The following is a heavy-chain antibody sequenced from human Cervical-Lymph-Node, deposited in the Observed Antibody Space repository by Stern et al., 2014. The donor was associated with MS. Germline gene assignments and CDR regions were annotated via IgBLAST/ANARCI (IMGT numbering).Heavy chain of an antibody. V-gene: IGHV3-11*01. CDR3: AITIGSGWFDP. CDR1: GLTFSEQY. J-gene: IGHJ5*02. CDR2: ISSGGSSI. D-gene: IGHD5-24*01. Sequence: VQLLESGGGLVKPGGSLRLSCAASGLTFSEQYMSWIRQAPGKGLEWVSDISSGGSSIYYADYVKGRFTISRDNAKNSLYLQMNSLRVEDTAIYYCAITIGSGWFDPWGQGTLVTVSS.